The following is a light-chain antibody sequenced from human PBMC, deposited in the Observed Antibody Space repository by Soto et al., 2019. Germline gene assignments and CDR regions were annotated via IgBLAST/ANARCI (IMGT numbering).Light chain of an antibody. CDR1: QTFSRN. CDR3: HQYNYWPPET. CDR2: AAS. V-gene: IGKV3-15*01. J-gene: IGKJ1*01. Sequence: EMVLTQSPATLSVSLGETATLSCRTSQTFSRNLAWYQHKPGQPPRLLIYAASTRVTGIPARFSGSRSGSEFTLTISSVPSEDCAVYYCHQYNYWPPETFGQGTKVEIK.